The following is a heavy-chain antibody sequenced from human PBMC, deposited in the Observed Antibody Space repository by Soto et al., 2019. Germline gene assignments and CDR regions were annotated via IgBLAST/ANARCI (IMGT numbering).Heavy chain of an antibody. CDR2: MNPKSGYT. D-gene: IGHD4-17*01. CDR3: ARVNGDPDS. Sequence: QVQLVQSGAEVKKPGASVRVSCKASGYTFSTYDINWVRQATGQGLEWMGWMNPKSGYTGSAQKFQGRGTMTKDTPKSTAYLDVSRRTSEDTAVYYCARVNGDPDSWGQGTLVTVSS. J-gene: IGHJ4*02. V-gene: IGHV1-8*01. CDR1: GYTFSTYD.